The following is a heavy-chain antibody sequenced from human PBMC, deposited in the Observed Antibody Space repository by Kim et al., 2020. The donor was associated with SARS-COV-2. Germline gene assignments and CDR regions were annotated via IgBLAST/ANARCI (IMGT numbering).Heavy chain of an antibody. CDR1: GFTFSSYA. D-gene: IGHD2-2*02. Sequence: GGSLRLSCAASGFTFSSYAMSWVRQAPGKGLEWVSAISGSGGSTYYADSVKGRFTISRDNSKNTLYLQMNSLRAEDTAVYYCAKAQAPYQLLYGFDYWGQGTLVTVSS. CDR2: ISGSGGST. CDR3: AKAQAPYQLLYGFDY. J-gene: IGHJ4*02. V-gene: IGHV3-23*01.